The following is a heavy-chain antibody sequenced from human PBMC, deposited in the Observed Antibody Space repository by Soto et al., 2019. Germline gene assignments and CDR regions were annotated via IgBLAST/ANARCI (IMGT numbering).Heavy chain of an antibody. CDR2: INHSGST. D-gene: IGHD6-13*01. Sequence: PSETLSLTCAVYGGSFSGYYWSWIRQPPGKGLEWIGEINHSGSTNYNPSLKSRVTISVDTSKNQFSLKLSSVTAADTAVYYCARGSKLNLAAADGPDFDYWGQGPLVTVSS. CDR3: ARGSKLNLAAADGPDFDY. CDR1: GGSFSGYY. J-gene: IGHJ4*02. V-gene: IGHV4-34*01.